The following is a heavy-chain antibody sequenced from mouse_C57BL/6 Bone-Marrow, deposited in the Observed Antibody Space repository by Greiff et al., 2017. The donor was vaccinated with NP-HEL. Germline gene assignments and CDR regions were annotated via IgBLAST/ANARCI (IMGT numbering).Heavy chain of an antibody. J-gene: IGHJ2*01. CDR1: GYTFTSYW. V-gene: IGHV1-61*01. CDR2: IYPSDSET. CDR3: ARKGGQLSYFDY. Sequence: QVQLQQPGAELVRPGSSVKLSCKASGYTFTSYWMDWVKQRPGQGLEWIGNIYPSDSETHYNQKFKDKATLTVDKSSGTAYMQLSSLTSADSAVYYCARKGGQLSYFDYWGQGTTLTVSS. D-gene: IGHD3-3*01.